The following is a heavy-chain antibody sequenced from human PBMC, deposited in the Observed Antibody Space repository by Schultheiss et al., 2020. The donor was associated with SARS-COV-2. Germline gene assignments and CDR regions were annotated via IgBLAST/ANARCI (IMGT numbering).Heavy chain of an antibody. D-gene: IGHD3-16*01. V-gene: IGHV3-33*01. CDR1: GFTFSSYG. CDR2: IWYDGSNK. Sequence: GGSLRLSCAASGFTFSSYGMHWVRQAPGKGLEWVAVIWYDGSNKYYADSVKGRFTISRDNSKNTLYLQMNSLRAEDTAVYYCARVWGLHGPFDYWGQGTLVTVSS. CDR3: ARVWGLHGPFDY. J-gene: IGHJ4*02.